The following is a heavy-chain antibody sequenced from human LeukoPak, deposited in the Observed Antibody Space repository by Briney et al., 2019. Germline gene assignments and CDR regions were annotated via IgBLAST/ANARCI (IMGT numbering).Heavy chain of an antibody. V-gene: IGHV5-51*01. Sequence: GESLKISCKGSGYSFTSYWIGWVRQMPGKGLEWMRIIYPGDSDTRYSPSFQGQVTISADKSISTAYLQWSSLKASDTAMYYCTLSMRYCSSTSCYTSGYFQHWGQGTLVTVSS. J-gene: IGHJ1*01. CDR1: GYSFTSYW. D-gene: IGHD2-2*02. CDR2: IYPGDSDT. CDR3: TLSMRYCSSTSCYTSGYFQH.